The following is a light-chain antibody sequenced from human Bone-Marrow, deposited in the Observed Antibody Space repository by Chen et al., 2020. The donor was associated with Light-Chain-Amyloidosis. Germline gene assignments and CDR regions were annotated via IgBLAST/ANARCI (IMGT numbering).Light chain of an antibody. Sequence: SYELTQPPSVSVSPGQTARITCSGDDLPTKYAYWYQQKPGQAPVLVIPRDSERPSGISERFSGSSSGNTATLTISGVQAEDEAGYHCQSADSSGTYEVIFGGGTKLTVL. J-gene: IGLJ2*01. CDR3: QSADSSGTYEVI. CDR1: DLPTKY. V-gene: IGLV3-25*03. CDR2: RDS.